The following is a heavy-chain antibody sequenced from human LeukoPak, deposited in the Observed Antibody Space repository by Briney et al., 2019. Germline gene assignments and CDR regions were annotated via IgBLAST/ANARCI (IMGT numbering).Heavy chain of an antibody. CDR2: IYYSGST. CDR3: ARTTEGGYTYGYFYYYYMDV. J-gene: IGHJ6*03. V-gene: IGHV4-59*01. D-gene: IGHD5-18*01. CDR1: GGSISSYH. Sequence: SETLSLTCTVSGGSISSYHWSWIRQPPGKGLEWIGYIYYSGSTNYNPSLKSRVTISVDTSKNQFSLKLTSVTAADTAVYYCARTTEGGYTYGYFYYYYMDVWGKGTTVTISS.